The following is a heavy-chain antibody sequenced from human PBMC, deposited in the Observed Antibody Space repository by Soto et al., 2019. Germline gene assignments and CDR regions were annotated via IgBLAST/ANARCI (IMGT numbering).Heavy chain of an antibody. CDR1: GYTFSGYY. D-gene: IGHD5-18*01. CDR3: AREDTGYSYGPSRYYYGMDV. Sequence: ASLKVSCKASGYTFSGYYMHWVRQAPGQGLEWMGWINPNSGGTNYAQKFQGRVTMTRDTSISTAYMELSRLRSDDTAVYYCAREDTGYSYGPSRYYYGMDVRRQGTTVPVCS. V-gene: IGHV1-2*02. J-gene: IGHJ6*02. CDR2: INPNSGGT.